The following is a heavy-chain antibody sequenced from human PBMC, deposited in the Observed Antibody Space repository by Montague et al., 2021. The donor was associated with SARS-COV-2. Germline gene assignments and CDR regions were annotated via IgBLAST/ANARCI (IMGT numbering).Heavy chain of an antibody. CDR3: ATNKYCTLHDCLHGRHYFDH. V-gene: IGHV3-48*03. CDR2: ISSSGATI. Sequence: SLRLSCAASGYASFNFDMAWVRQAPERGLEWISDISSSGATILYADSLKGRFTISRDNIQKSLYLQMNSLRAEDTAVYYCATNKYCTLHDCLHGRHYFDHWGQGTLVTVSS. D-gene: IGHD2-8*01. J-gene: IGHJ4*02. CDR1: GYASFNFD.